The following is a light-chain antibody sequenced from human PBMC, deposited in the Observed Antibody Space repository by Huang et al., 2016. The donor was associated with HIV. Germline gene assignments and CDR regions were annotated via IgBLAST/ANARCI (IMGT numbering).Light chain of an antibody. Sequence: DIVMTQTPLSLSVTPGQPASISCKSSESLLHSYGKTYLYWYVQKPGQSPQLLIYEVASRCAGVPSRFSGSGSERDFTLKISRVEAEDVAVYYCMQGVHLPLTFGGGTKLVIK. CDR1: ESLLHSYGKTY. CDR2: EVA. V-gene: IGKV2-29*02. J-gene: IGKJ4*01. CDR3: MQGVHLPLT.